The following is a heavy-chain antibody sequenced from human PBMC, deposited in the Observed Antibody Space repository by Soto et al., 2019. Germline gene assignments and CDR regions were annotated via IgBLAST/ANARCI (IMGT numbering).Heavy chain of an antibody. CDR2: ISYDGSNK. J-gene: IGHJ4*02. V-gene: IGHV3-30-3*01. Sequence: PGGSLRLSCAASGFTFSSYAMHWVRQAPGKGLEWVAVISYDGSNKYYADSVKGRFTISRDNSKNTLYLQMNSLRAEDTAVYYCARDLRGRGLGSSSSVGYWGQGTLVTVSS. D-gene: IGHD6-6*01. CDR1: GFTFSSYA. CDR3: ARDLRGRGLGSSSSVGY.